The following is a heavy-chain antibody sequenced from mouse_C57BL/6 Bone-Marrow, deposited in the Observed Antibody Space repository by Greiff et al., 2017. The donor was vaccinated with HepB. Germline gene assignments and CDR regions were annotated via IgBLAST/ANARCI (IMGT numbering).Heavy chain of an antibody. Sequence: QVQLQQSGAELVRPGTSVKMSCKASGYTFTNYWIGWAKQRPGHGLEWIGDIYPGGGYTNYNEKFKGKATLTADKSSSTAYMQFSSLTSEDSAIYYCARGGAAQAGGFAYWGQGTLVTVSA. CDR3: ARGGAAQAGGFAY. D-gene: IGHD3-2*02. CDR1: GYTFTNYW. V-gene: IGHV1-63*01. CDR2: IYPGGGYT. J-gene: IGHJ3*01.